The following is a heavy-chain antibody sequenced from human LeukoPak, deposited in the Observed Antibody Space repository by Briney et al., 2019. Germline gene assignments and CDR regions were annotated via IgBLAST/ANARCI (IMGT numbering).Heavy chain of an antibody. Sequence: GSLRLSCAASGFTVSSNYMSWVRQAPGKGLEWVSVIYSGGSTYYADSVKGRFTISRDNSKNTLYLQMNSLRAEDTAVYYCARDSGYYGSGSYYYYYYYGMDVWGQGTTVTVSS. J-gene: IGHJ6*02. CDR1: GFTVSSNY. CDR3: ARDSGYYGSGSYYYYYYYGMDV. V-gene: IGHV3-66*01. D-gene: IGHD3-10*01. CDR2: IYSGGST.